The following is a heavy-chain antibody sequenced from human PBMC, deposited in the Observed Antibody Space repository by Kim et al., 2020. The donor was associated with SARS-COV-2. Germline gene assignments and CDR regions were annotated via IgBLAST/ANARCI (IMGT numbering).Heavy chain of an antibody. CDR2: IIPIFGTA. CDR1: GDTFSNFA. D-gene: IGHD2-21*02. Sequence: SVKVSCKSSGDTFSNFAINWVRQAPGQGLEWMGGIIPIFGTANYAQQFQGRITITADESTTTAYMELSSLRSEDTAVYYCAREGGDVVVTYAFEFWGQGTLVTVSS. CDR3: AREGGDVVVTYAFEF. V-gene: IGHV1-69*13. J-gene: IGHJ4*02.